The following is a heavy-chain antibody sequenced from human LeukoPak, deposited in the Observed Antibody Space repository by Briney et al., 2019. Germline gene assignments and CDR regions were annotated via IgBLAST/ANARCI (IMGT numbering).Heavy chain of an antibody. V-gene: IGHV3-33*01. J-gene: IGHJ5*02. Sequence: GGSLRLSCAAPGFTFSTFGMHSVRQAPGKGLERMPAIGSDGRNKYSADSVRGRFTISRDNSKNTLDLHMNSLRTEDTAVYYCARDRAVSDNRWSLDPWGQGTLVTVSS. CDR1: GFTFSTFG. CDR2: IGSDGRNK. D-gene: IGHD4-23*01. CDR3: ARDRAVSDNRWSLDP.